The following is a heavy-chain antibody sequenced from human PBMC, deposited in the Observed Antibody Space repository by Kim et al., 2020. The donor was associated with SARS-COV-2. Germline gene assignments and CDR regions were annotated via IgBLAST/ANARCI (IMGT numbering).Heavy chain of an antibody. CDR3: TRPRGYTYGAIKY. D-gene: IGHD5-18*01. V-gene: IGHV3-49*03. Sequence: GGSLRLSCKGSGFTFGDSGMSWFRQAPGKGLEWVAFISSNAYGSTVEDAASVNDRVTISRDKSKSVTYLQLNRLKTEDTAVYYCTRPRGYTYGAIKYGGQGTLVTASS. CDR2: ISSNAYGSTV. CDR1: GFTFGDSG. J-gene: IGHJ4*02.